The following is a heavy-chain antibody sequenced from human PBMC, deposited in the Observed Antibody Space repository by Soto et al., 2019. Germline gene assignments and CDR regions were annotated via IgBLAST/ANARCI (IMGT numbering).Heavy chain of an antibody. CDR1: GFTFSNAW. D-gene: IGHD6-13*01. J-gene: IGHJ6*02. V-gene: IGHV3-15*07. Sequence: PGGSLRLSCAASGFTFSNAWMNWVRQAPGKGLEWVGRIKSKTDGGTTDYAAPVKGRFTISRDDSKNTLYLQMNSLKTEDTAVYYCTSRGRSSSWYDLWGSDYGMDVWGQGTTVTVSS. CDR3: TSRGRSSSWYDLWGSDYGMDV. CDR2: IKSKTDGGTT.